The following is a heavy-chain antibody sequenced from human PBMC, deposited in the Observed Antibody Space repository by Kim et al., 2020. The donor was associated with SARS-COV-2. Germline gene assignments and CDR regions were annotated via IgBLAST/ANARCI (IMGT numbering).Heavy chain of an antibody. V-gene: IGHV3-21*01. CDR3: ARKYGDYERFDY. J-gene: IGHJ4*02. D-gene: IGHD4-17*01. Sequence: YYADSVKGRFTISRDNAKNSLYLQMNSLRAEDTAVYYCARKYGDYERFDYWGQGTLVTVSS.